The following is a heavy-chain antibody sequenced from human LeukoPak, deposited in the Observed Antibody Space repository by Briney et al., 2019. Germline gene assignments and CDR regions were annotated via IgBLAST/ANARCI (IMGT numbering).Heavy chain of an antibody. Sequence: PSETLSLTCTVSGGSISSYYWSWIRQPPGKGLEWIGYNYYSGSTNYNPSLKSRVTISVDTSKNQFSLKLSSVTAADTAVYYCARVVVTAGGYYFDYWGQGTLVTVSS. CDR2: NYYSGST. J-gene: IGHJ4*02. V-gene: IGHV4-59*01. CDR3: ARVVVTAGGYYFDY. CDR1: GGSISSYY. D-gene: IGHD3-22*01.